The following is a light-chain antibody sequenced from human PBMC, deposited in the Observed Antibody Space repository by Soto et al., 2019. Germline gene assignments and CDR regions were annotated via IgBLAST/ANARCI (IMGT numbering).Light chain of an antibody. CDR3: QHYNTYPWT. V-gene: IGKV1-5*03. J-gene: IGKJ1*01. CDR2: KAS. Sequence: DIQMTQNPTTLSASVGDSVTITCRASQSISSWVAWYQQKPGKGPKLLIYKASHLESGVPSRFSGSGSGTEFTLTISSLQPGDFATYYCQHYNTYPWTFGHGTKVDIK. CDR1: QSISSW.